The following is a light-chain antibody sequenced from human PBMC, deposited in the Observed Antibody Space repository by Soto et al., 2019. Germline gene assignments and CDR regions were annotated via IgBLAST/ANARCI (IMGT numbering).Light chain of an antibody. CDR3: QHYKNWPPWT. CDR2: DSS. J-gene: IGKJ1*01. CDR1: QSVSSD. V-gene: IGKV3-15*01. Sequence: EIVMTQSPATLSVSPGERATLSCRASQSVSSDLAWYQQKPGQAPRLLIYDSSTRASGVPDRFSGSGSGTEFTLTISSLQSEDFGVYYCQHYKNWPPWTFGQGTKVEIK.